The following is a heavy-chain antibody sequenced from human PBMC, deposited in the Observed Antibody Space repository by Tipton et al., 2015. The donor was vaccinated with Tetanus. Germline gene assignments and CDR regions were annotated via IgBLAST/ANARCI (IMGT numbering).Heavy chain of an antibody. Sequence: TLFLTCTVSGGSINNGAYTWSWIRQSPGKGLEWIGYIFHTGGTYYNPSLKSRVTISVDGPKNQFSLNLKSVTAADTAVYYCARSHGSGGLLWFDSWGQGTLVTVSS. CDR1: GGSINNGAYT. CDR3: ARSHGSGGLLWFDS. V-gene: IGHV4-30-2*06. J-gene: IGHJ5*01. CDR2: IFHTGGT. D-gene: IGHD3-10*01.